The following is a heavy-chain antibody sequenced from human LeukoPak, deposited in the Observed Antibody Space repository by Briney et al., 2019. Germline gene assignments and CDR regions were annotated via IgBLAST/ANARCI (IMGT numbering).Heavy chain of an antibody. D-gene: IGHD5-18*01. J-gene: IGHJ4*02. V-gene: IGHV3-7*01. CDR1: GLTFSSSW. CDR3: TRDLAYSRLDY. Sequence: GGSLRLSCAVSGLTFSSSWMDWVRQAPGKGLEWVASINPDGNKKYSADSVKGRFTISRDNAENSLYLQMNSLRVEDTAFYYCTRDLAYSRLDYWGQGMLVTVSS. CDR2: INPDGNKK.